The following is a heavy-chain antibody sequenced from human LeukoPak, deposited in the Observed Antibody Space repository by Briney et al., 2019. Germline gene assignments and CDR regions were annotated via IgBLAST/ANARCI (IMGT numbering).Heavy chain of an antibody. J-gene: IGHJ6*02. CDR3: ARDLSPLYYYYGMDV. Sequence: SETLSLTCTVSGGSISSSSYYWGWIRQPPGKGLEWIGNIYYRGSTYYNPSLKSRVTISVDTSKKQFSLKLSSVTAADTAVYYCARDLSPLYYYYGMDVWGQGTTVTVSS. CDR2: IYYRGST. CDR1: GGSISSSSYY. V-gene: IGHV4-39*07.